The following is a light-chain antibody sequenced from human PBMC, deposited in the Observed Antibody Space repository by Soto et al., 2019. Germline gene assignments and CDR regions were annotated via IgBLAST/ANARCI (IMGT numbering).Light chain of an antibody. Sequence: QSALTQPASVSGSPGQSITISCTGTSSDVGGYNYVSWYQQHPGKAPKLMIYDVSNRPSRVSNRFSTSKSGNTASVTMSVHAVEDKFANYRSSYTRSSFLVLFGGGWKLTVL. CDR3: SSYTRSSFLVL. CDR2: DVS. J-gene: IGLJ2*01. CDR1: SSDVGGYNY. V-gene: IGLV2-14*01.